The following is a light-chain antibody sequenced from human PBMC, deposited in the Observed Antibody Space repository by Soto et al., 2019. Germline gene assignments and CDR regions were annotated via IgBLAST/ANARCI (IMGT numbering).Light chain of an antibody. CDR3: QQYYSTPPA. CDR2: AAS. V-gene: IGKV3-15*01. Sequence: EIVMTQSPATLSVSPGERATLSCRASQSVSSNLAWYQQKPGQAPRLLIDAASTRATGIPARFSGSGSGTEFTLTISSLQSEDFAVYYCQQYYSTPPAFGQGTKVDIK. CDR1: QSVSSN. J-gene: IGKJ1*01.